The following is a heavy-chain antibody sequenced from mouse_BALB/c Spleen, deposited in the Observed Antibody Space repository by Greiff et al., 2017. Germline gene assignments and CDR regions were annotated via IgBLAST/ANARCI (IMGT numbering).Heavy chain of an antibody. Sequence: EVKLVESGPGLVKPSQSLSLTCSVTGYSITSGYYWNWIRQFPGNKLEWMGYISYDGSNNYNPSLKNRISITRDTSKNQFFLKLNSVTTEDTATYYCARVGGYDGYAMDYWGQGTSVTVSS. D-gene: IGHD2-2*01. V-gene: IGHV3-6*02. J-gene: IGHJ4*01. CDR3: ARVGGYDGYAMDY. CDR1: GYSITSGYY. CDR2: ISYDGSN.